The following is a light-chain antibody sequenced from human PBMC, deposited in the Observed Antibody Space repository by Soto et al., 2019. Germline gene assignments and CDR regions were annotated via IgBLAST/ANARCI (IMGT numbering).Light chain of an antibody. CDR3: AAWDDSLNGPV. J-gene: IGLJ3*02. CDR2: YDD. Sequence: LTQPPSVSAAPSQRVTISCSGSSSNIGNNAVNWYQQVPGKAPKLLIHYDDRVASGVSDRFSGSKSGTSASLAISGLQSEDEADYYCAAWDDSLNGPVFGGGTKLTVL. V-gene: IGLV1-36*01. CDR1: SSNIGNNA.